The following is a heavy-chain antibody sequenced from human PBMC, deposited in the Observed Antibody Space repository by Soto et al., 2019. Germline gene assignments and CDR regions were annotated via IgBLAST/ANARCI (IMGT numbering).Heavy chain of an antibody. Sequence: PGGSLRLSCAASGFTFSSYAMSWVRQAPGKGLEWVSAISGSGGSTYYADSVKGRFTISRDNSKNTLYLQMNSLRAEDTAVYYCAKDSYDYVWGTLGFDYWGQGTLVTVS. CDR3: AKDSYDYVWGTLGFDY. D-gene: IGHD3-16*01. CDR1: GFTFSSYA. J-gene: IGHJ4*02. CDR2: ISGSGGST. V-gene: IGHV3-23*01.